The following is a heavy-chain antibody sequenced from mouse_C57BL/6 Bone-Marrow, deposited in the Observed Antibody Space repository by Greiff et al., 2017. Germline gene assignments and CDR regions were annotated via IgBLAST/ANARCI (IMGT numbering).Heavy chain of an antibody. J-gene: IGHJ4*01. CDR1: GYTFTSYG. V-gene: IGHV1-81*01. CDR3: AIGYYDQVYFYANDY. Sequence: QVQLQQSGAELARPGASVKLSCTASGYTFTSYGISWVKQRPGQGLEWIGDIYPRSGNNYYNEKFKGKATLTADKSSSTAYMELRSLTSEDSAVYFGAIGYYDQVYFYANDYLGSGNS. CDR2: IYPRSGNN. D-gene: IGHD1-1*01.